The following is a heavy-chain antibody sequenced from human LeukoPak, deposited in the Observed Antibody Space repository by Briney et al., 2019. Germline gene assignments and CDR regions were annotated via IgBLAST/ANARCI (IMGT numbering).Heavy chain of an antibody. Sequence: GGSLRLSCAASGFTFSDNYMSWIRQAPGKGLEWVSYISATSTDTNYADSVKGRFSVSRGNARNSLYLQMNSLRAEDTAVYYCVRTAGREGGDWGQGTLVTVSS. CDR3: VRTAGREGGD. J-gene: IGHJ4*02. CDR2: ISATSTDT. D-gene: IGHD3-16*01. CDR1: GFTFSDNY. V-gene: IGHV3-11*06.